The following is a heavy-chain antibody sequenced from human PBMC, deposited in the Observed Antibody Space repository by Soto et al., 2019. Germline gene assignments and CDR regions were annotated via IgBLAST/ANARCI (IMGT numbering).Heavy chain of an antibody. CDR3: ARDVEYYYDSSGYYYPWYFDY. V-gene: IGHV1-18*04. Sequence: QVQLVQSGAEVKKPGASVKVSCKASGYTFTSYGISWVRQAPGQGLEWMGWISAYNGNTNYAQKLQGRVTMTTDTSTSTAYMELRSLRSDDTAVYYCARDVEYYYDSSGYYYPWYFDYWGQGTLVTVSS. CDR2: ISAYNGNT. D-gene: IGHD3-22*01. CDR1: GYTFTSYG. J-gene: IGHJ4*02.